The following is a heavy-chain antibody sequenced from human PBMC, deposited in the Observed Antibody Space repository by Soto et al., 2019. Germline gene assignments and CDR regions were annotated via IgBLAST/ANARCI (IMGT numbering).Heavy chain of an antibody. J-gene: IGHJ6*02. CDR1: GFSVRSNY. CDR3: ARDTRLIREIAYYGMEV. D-gene: IGHD3-10*01. V-gene: IGHV3-53*01. Sequence: HPXGSLRLSCAASGFSVRSNYMSWVRQAPGKGLEWVSVIYTGGSTYYADSVKGRFTISRDNSKNTVYLQMNRLRAEDTAVYYCARDTRLIREIAYYGMEVWGQGTTVTVSS. CDR2: IYTGGST.